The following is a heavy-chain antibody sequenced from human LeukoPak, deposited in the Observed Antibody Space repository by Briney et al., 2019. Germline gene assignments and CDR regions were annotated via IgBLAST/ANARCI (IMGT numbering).Heavy chain of an antibody. D-gene: IGHD3-10*01. Sequence: ASVKVSCTASGYTFTSYGISWVRQAPGQGLEWMGWISAYNGNTNYAQKLQGRVTMTTDTSTSTAYMELRSLRSDDTAVYYCAREVVPNYYGSGSASDYYYYYGMDVWGKGTTATVSS. CDR3: AREVVPNYYGSGSASDYYYYYGMDV. CDR2: ISAYNGNT. V-gene: IGHV1-18*04. J-gene: IGHJ6*04. CDR1: GYTFTSYG.